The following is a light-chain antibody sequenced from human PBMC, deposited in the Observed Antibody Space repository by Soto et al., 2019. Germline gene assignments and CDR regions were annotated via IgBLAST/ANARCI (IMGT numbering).Light chain of an antibody. Sequence: DLQMTQSPSTLSGSVGDRVTITCRASQTISSWLAWYQQKPGKAPKLLIHKASTLKSGVPSRFSGSGSGTEFTLTISSLQPDDFATYYCQHYNSYSEAFGQGTKVDIK. CDR1: QTISSW. V-gene: IGKV1-5*03. CDR3: QHYNSYSEA. CDR2: KAS. J-gene: IGKJ1*01.